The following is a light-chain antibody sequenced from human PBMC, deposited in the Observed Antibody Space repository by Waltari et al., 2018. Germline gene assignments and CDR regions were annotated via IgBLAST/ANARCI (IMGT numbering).Light chain of an antibody. V-gene: IGLV2-14*01. Sequence: QSALTQSASVSASPGQSITIPCTGTSSDFAVFNSVSWYQQHPGKAPQLMIYDVSKRPSGVSNRFSGSKSGNTASLTISGLQAEDEADYYCSSYTSTWVFGGGTKLTVL. CDR2: DVS. CDR1: SSDFAVFNS. CDR3: SSYTSTWV. J-gene: IGLJ3*02.